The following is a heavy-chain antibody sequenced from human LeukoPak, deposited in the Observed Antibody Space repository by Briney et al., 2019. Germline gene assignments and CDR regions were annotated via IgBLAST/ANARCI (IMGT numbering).Heavy chain of an antibody. D-gene: IGHD3-3*01. CDR3: ATRPARVWSGYYVGYFDY. Sequence: ASVKVSCKVSGYTLTELSMHWVRQAPGKGLEWMGGFDPEDGETIYAQKFQGRVTMTEDTSTDTAYMELSSLRSEDTAVYYCATRPARVWSGYYVGYFDYWGQGTLVTVSS. J-gene: IGHJ4*02. V-gene: IGHV1-24*01. CDR1: GYTLTELS. CDR2: FDPEDGET.